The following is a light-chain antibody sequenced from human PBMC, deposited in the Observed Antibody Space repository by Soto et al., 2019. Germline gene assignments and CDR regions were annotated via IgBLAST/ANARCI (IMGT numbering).Light chain of an antibody. V-gene: IGKV3-20*01. Sequence: EIVLTQSPDTLSLSPGERATLSCRASQSVSSSYLAWYQQKPGQAPRLLIYGASSRATGIPDRFSGSGFGTDFTLTISRLEPEDFAVYYCQQYGSSPNTFGQGTKLEIK. CDR3: QQYGSSPNT. J-gene: IGKJ2*01. CDR1: QSVSSSY. CDR2: GAS.